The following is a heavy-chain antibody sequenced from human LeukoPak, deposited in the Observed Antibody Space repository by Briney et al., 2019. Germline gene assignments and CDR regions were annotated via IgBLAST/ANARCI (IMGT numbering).Heavy chain of an antibody. J-gene: IGHJ4*02. D-gene: IGHD4-23*01. Sequence: ASETLSLTCAVYGGSFSGYYWSWIRQPPGKGLEWIGGINHSGSTNYNPSLKSRVTISVDTSKNQFSLKLSSVTAADTAVYYCARSVARNFDYWGQGTLVTVSS. V-gene: IGHV4-34*01. CDR2: INHSGST. CDR3: ARSVARNFDY. CDR1: GGSFSGYY.